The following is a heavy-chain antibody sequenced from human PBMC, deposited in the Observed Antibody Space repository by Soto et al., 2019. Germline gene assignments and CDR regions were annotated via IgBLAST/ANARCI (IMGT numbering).Heavy chain of an antibody. CDR2: FAPEDGET. D-gene: IGHD1-1*01. V-gene: IGHV1-24*01. Sequence: QVQLAQSGAEVMKPGASVKVSCKVSGHTLTELSMHWVRLAPGKGLEWMGGFAPEDGETLYAQQFQGRVTMTEDTSTTSAYMELSGLRSEDTAVYYCDAGGTKGLQPPLDYWGQGTLVTVSS. J-gene: IGHJ4*02. CDR1: GHTLTELS. CDR3: DAGGTKGLQPPLDY.